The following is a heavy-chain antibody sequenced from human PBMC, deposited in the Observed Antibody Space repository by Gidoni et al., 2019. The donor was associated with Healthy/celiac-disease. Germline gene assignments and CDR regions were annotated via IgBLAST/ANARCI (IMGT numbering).Heavy chain of an antibody. CDR3: ARSRRDGYTSWFDP. CDR2: INHSGST. V-gene: IGHV4-34*01. CDR1: GWSFSGYY. J-gene: IGHJ5*02. Sequence: QVQLQQWGAGLLKPSETLSLTCAVYGWSFSGYYWSWIRQPPGKGLEWIGEINHSGSTNYNPSLKSRVTISVDTSKNQFSLKLSSVTAADTAVYYCARSRRDGYTSWFDPWGQGTLVTVSS. D-gene: IGHD5-12*01.